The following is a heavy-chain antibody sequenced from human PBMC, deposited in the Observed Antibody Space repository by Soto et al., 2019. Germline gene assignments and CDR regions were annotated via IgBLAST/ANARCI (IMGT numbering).Heavy chain of an antibody. CDR3: AKGGSSGWGLDY. J-gene: IGHJ4*02. CDR1: GFTFSTYG. V-gene: IGHV3-30*18. Sequence: QVQLVESGGGVVHPGRSLRLSCAASGFTFSTYGMHWVRQAPGKGLEWVAVIWDDGSNQYYADSVEGRLTISRDNSKSTLYLQMDSLRPEDTAVYYCAKGGSSGWGLDYWGQGTLVTVSS. CDR2: IWDDGSNQ. D-gene: IGHD6-19*01.